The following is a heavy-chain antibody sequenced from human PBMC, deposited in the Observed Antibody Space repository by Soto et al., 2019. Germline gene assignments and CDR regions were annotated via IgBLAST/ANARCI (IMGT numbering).Heavy chain of an antibody. CDR2: MNPNSGTT. CDR1: GYTFTTHN. Sequence: RASVKVSCKAPGYTFTTHNINWVRQATGQGLEWMGWMNPNSGTTGYAQKFQDRITLTRDTSKTTAYMGLSSLTSDDTAVYFCVRYGVAAAYWGPGTQVTVSS. V-gene: IGHV1-8*02. D-gene: IGHD2-8*01. J-gene: IGHJ4*01. CDR3: VRYGVAAAY.